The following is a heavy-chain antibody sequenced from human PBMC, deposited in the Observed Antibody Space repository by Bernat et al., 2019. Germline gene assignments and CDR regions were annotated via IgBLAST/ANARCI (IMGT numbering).Heavy chain of an antibody. Sequence: EVQLVESGGGLVQPGGSLRLSCAASGFTFSSYEMNWVRQAPAKGLEWVSYISSSGSTIYYADSVKGRFTISRDNAKNSLYLQMNRLRAEDTAVYYCARDSYYDYIWGSYRHDAFDIWGQGTMVTVSS. CDR2: ISSSGSTI. D-gene: IGHD3-16*02. CDR1: GFTFSSYE. CDR3: ARDSYYDYIWGSYRHDAFDI. V-gene: IGHV3-48*03. J-gene: IGHJ3*02.